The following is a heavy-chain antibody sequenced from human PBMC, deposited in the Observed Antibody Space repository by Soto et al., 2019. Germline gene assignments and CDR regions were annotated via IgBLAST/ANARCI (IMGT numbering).Heavy chain of an antibody. D-gene: IGHD5-12*01. CDR2: SIPIFGTA. CDR3: ARGRGYSGDDHYYYFDMDV. Sequence: GASVKASCKXSGGTFNNYPITWARPAPGEGLEWMGGSIPIFGTANYAQKFQGRVTISVDESTGTAYMGLSSLRSEDTAVYYCARGRGYSGDDHYYYFDMDVWGQGTTVTVSS. V-gene: IGHV1-69*13. CDR1: GGTFNNYP. J-gene: IGHJ6*02.